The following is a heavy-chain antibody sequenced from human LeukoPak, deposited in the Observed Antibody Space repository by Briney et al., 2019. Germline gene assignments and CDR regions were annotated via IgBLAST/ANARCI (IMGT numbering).Heavy chain of an antibody. V-gene: IGHV3-30*09. CDR2: ISFDGNNQ. D-gene: IGHD2-15*01. J-gene: IGHJ5*02. CDR3: ANTPPGP. Sequence: GGSLRLSCAASGFTFSRFAMHWVRQAPGKGLEWVAVISFDGNNQYYADSVKGRFAISRDNSNNTLYLLMNSLRTEDTAVYYCANTPPGPWGQGTLVTVSS. CDR1: GFTFSRFA.